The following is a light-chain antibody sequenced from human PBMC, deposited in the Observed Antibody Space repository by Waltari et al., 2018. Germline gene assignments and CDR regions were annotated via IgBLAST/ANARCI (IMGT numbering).Light chain of an antibody. J-gene: IGLJ3*02. CDR2: KGN. V-gene: IGLV8-61*01. CDR1: SCSVLTTSS. Sequence: QTVVTQEPSLSVSPGGPVILTCALCSCSVLTTSSAHWYQQTPVQPPRSLVYKGNARSSGVPDLFSGSILGNTAALTITGAQADDESDYYCALYMGSGIWVFGGGTKLTVL. CDR3: ALYMGSGIWV.